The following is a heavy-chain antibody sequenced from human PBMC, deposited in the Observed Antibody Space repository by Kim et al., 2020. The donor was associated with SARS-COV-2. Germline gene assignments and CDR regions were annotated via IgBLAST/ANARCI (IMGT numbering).Heavy chain of an antibody. Sequence: ASVKVSCKASGYTFTSYSVSWVRQAPGQGLEWMGWISAYNDDTDYAQRFQDRITMTTDTSTSTAYMELRSLRSDDTAIYYCERLDRGSWYFWADPRGQGTLVTVSS. V-gene: IGHV1-18*01. CDR1: GYTFTSYS. J-gene: IGHJ5*02. CDR3: ERLDRGSWYFWADP. CDR2: ISAYNDDT. D-gene: IGHD2-15*01.